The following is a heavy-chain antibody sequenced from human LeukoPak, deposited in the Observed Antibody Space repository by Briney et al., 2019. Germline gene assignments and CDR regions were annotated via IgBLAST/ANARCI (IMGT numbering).Heavy chain of an antibody. CDR1: GYTFTRNG. D-gene: IGHD6-13*01. Sequence: ASVKVSCKASGYTFTRNGINWVRQAPGQGLEWMGWISTYNGHTNFAQKFQGRVTMTTDTSTSIAYMELRSLRSDDTAVYYCARDSVSSSWGTGPDYWGQGTLVTVSS. J-gene: IGHJ4*02. V-gene: IGHV1-18*01. CDR2: ISTYNGHT. CDR3: ARDSVSSSWGTGPDY.